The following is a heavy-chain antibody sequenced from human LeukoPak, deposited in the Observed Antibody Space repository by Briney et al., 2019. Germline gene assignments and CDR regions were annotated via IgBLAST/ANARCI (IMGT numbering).Heavy chain of an antibody. J-gene: IGHJ4*02. CDR1: GFSFRDAY. CDR2: VKSRADGGST. V-gene: IGHV3-15*01. D-gene: IGHD1-1*01. CDR3: TTDRMTRNGFFDY. Sequence: PGGSLRLSCTTSGFSFRDAYMSWVRRAPGKGLEWVGRVKSRADGGSTDYAGPVKGRFSISRDDSKNIVYLEMDSLKTDDTAVYYCTTDRMTRNGFFDYWGQGMQVIVSS.